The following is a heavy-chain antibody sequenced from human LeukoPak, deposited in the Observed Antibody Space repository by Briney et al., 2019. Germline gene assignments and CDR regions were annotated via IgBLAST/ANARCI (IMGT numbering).Heavy chain of an antibody. CDR2: IKQDGSEK. J-gene: IGHJ4*02. CDR1: GFTHSRYW. Sequence: GGSLRLSCAASGFTHSRYWMSWARQAPGRGLEWVAYIKQDGSEKYYVDSVKGRFTISRDNAKNSLYQQMNSLRAEDTAVYYCAREYSSGWYGYWGQGTLVTVSS. D-gene: IGHD6-19*01. V-gene: IGHV3-7*01. CDR3: AREYSSGWYGY.